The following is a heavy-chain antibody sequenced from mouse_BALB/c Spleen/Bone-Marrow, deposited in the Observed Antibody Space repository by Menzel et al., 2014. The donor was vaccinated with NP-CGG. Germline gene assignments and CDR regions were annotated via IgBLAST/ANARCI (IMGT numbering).Heavy chain of an antibody. CDR1: GFNIKDYY. Sequence: LQESGAELVRSGASVKLSCTASGFNIKDYYIHWVKQRPEQGLEWIGWIDPDNGDIEYAPKFQGTATMTADTSSHTAYLQLSSLKSEDPDVDYCNTQDYAFVYWGQGTTLTVSS. CDR2: IDPDNGDI. D-gene: IGHD2-4*01. V-gene: IGHV14-4*02. CDR3: NTQDYAFVY. J-gene: IGHJ2*01.